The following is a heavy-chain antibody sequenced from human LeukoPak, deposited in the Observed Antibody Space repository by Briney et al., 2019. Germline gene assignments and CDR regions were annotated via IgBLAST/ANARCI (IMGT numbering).Heavy chain of an antibody. Sequence: GGSLRLSYTASGFTFSSYTMHWVRQAPGKGLEWVAVISYDGSNKYYADSVKGRFTISRDNSKNTLYLQMNSLRAEDTAVYYCGRESLWKRAPPYFLVFGARKPRDPVPWG. V-gene: IGHV3-30*04. CDR2: ISYDGSNK. CDR1: GFTFSSYT. J-gene: IGHJ5*02. D-gene: IGHD3-10*01. CDR3: GRESLWKRAPPYFLVFGARKPRDPVP.